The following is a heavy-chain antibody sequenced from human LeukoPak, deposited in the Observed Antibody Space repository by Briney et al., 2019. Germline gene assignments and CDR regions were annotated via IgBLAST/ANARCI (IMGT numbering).Heavy chain of an antibody. J-gene: IGHJ4*02. CDR1: GGTFSSYA. Sequence: SVKVSCKASGGTFSSYAISWVRQAPGQGLEWMGGIIPIFGTANYAQKFQGRVTITADESTSTAYMELSSLRSEDTAVYYCASHYYDSSGYGDLDYWGQGTLVTVSS. CDR3: ASHYYDSSGYGDLDY. D-gene: IGHD3-22*01. CDR2: IIPIFGTA. V-gene: IGHV1-69*13.